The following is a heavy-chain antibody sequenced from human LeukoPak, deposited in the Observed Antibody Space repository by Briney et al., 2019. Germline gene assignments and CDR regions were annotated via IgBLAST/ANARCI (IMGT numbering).Heavy chain of an antibody. CDR1: GFTFSSYA. J-gene: IGHJ3*02. CDR3: ARDRCGGDCYYGAFDI. D-gene: IGHD2-21*01. V-gene: IGHV3-64*01. Sequence: GGSLRLSCAASGFTFSSYAMHWVRQAPGKGLEYVSAISSNGGSTYYANSVKGRFTISRDNSKNTLYLQMGSLRAEDMAVYYCARDRCGGDCYYGAFDIWGQGTMVTVSS. CDR2: ISSNGGST.